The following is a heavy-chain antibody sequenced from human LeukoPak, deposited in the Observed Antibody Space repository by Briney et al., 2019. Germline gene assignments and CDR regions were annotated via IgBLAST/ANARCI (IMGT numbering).Heavy chain of an antibody. D-gene: IGHD3-22*01. J-gene: IGHJ4*02. CDR1: GFTFSSYG. V-gene: IGHV3-30*03. CDR2: ISYDGSNK. Sequence: GGSLRLSCAASGFTFSSYGMHWVRQAPGKGLEWVAVISYDGSNKYYADSVKGRFTISRDNSKNTLYLQMNSLRAEDTAVYYCARESSGYCLDYWGQGTLVTVSS. CDR3: ARESSGYCLDY.